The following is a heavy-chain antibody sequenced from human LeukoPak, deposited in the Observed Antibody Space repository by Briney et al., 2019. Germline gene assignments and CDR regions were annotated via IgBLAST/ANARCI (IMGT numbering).Heavy chain of an antibody. Sequence: ASVKVSCKAFGYTLTGYYMNWLRQAPGQGLEWMGWINPNSGGTNYAQKFQGRVTMTRDTSISTAYMELSRLRSDDTAVYYCARDSNYDSSGYYYFFAYWGQGTLVTVSS. V-gene: IGHV1-2*02. J-gene: IGHJ4*02. CDR1: GYTLTGYY. CDR3: ARDSNYDSSGYYYFFAY. CDR2: INPNSGGT. D-gene: IGHD3-22*01.